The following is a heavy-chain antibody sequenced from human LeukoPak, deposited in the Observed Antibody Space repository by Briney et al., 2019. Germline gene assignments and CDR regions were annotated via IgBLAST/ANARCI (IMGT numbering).Heavy chain of an antibody. Sequence: ASVKVSCKASGYTFTGYYMHWVRQAPGQGLEWMGWINPNSGGTNYAQKFQGRVTMTRDTSISTAYMELSRLRSDDTAVYYCARDAIEHVDYDFWSGPTYFDYWGQGTLVTVSS. CDR3: ARDAIEHVDYDFWSGPTYFDY. V-gene: IGHV1-2*02. CDR2: INPNSGGT. D-gene: IGHD3-3*01. J-gene: IGHJ4*02. CDR1: GYTFTGYY.